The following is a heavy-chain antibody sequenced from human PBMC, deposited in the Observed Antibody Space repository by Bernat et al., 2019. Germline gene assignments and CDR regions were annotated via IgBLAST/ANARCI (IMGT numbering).Heavy chain of an antibody. J-gene: IGHJ4*02. CDR1: GGSISSYY. Sequence: QVQLQESGPGLVKPSETLSLTYTVSGGSISSYYWSWIRQPPGKGLAWIGYIYYSGSTNYNPSLKSRVTISVDTSKNQFSLKLSSVTAADTAVYYCASARGYCSGGSCYPDGPYYFDYWGQGTLVTVSS. CDR3: ASARGYCSGGSCYPDGPYYFDY. V-gene: IGHV4-59*01. D-gene: IGHD2-15*01. CDR2: IYYSGST.